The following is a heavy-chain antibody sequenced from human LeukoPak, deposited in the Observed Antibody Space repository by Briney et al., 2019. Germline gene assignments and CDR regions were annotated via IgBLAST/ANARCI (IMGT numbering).Heavy chain of an antibody. V-gene: IGHV4-34*01. CDR2: INHSGST. CDR1: GGSFSGYY. J-gene: IGHJ4*02. D-gene: IGHD6-6*01. CDR3: ARGSLAARQFDY. Sequence: SETLSLTCAVYGGSFSGYYWSWIRQPPGKGLEWIGEINHSGSTNYNPSLKSRVTISADTSKNQFSLKLSSVTAADTAVYYCARGSLAARQFDYWGQGTLVTVSS.